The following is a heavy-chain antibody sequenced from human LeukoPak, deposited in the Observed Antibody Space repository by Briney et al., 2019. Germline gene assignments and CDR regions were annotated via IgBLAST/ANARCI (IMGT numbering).Heavy chain of an antibody. V-gene: IGHV4-39*01. Sequence: SETLSLTCTVSGGSISSSTYYWGWIRQPPGKGLEWIKSIYYSGSTYYNPSLKSRVTISVDTSENQFSLKLSSVTAADTAVYFCASLYCSGGICYSGLGSADYWGRGTLVTVSS. CDR2: IYYSGST. CDR3: ASLYCSGGICYSGLGSADY. D-gene: IGHD2-15*01. CDR1: GGSISSSTYY. J-gene: IGHJ4*02.